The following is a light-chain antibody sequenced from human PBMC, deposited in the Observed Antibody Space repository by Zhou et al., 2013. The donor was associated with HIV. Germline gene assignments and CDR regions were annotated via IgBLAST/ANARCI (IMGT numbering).Light chain of an antibody. CDR1: QSVSSSL. CDR3: QQHGSS. CDR2: DAF. J-gene: IGKJ1*01. V-gene: IGKV3-20*01. Sequence: EILLTQSPGTLSLSPGERATLSCRASQSVSSSLLAWYQQKPGQAPRLLIYDAFSRASGIPDRFSGSGSGTDFTLTISRLEPEDFAVYYCQQHGSSFGQGTKVEIK.